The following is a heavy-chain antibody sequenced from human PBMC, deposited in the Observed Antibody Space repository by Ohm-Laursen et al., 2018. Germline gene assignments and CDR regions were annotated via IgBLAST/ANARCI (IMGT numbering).Heavy chain of an antibody. J-gene: IGHJ6*02. CDR3: ARDRCSSTSCYPAYYYGMDV. Sequence: SLRLSCAASGFTFSDYYMSWIRQAPGKGLEWVSYISSRGSTIYYADSVKGRFTISRDNAKNSLYLQMNSLRAEDTAVYYCARDRCSSTSCYPAYYYGMDVWGQGTTVTVSS. CDR1: GFTFSDYY. D-gene: IGHD2-2*01. V-gene: IGHV3-11*01. CDR2: ISSRGSTI.